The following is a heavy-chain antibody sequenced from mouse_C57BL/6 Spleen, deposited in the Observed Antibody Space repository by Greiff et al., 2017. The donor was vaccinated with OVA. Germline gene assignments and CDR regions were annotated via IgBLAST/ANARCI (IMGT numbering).Heavy chain of an antibody. V-gene: IGHV1-59*01. CDR1: GYTFTSYW. CDR3: AKGLYYGSRNFDY. Sequence: VQLQQPGAELVRPGTSVKLSCKASGYTFTSYWMHWVKQRPGQGLEWIGVIDPSDSYTNYNQKFQGKATLTVDTSSSTAYMQLSSLTSEDSAVYYCAKGLYYGSRNFDYWGQGTTLTVSS. D-gene: IGHD1-1*01. CDR2: IDPSDSYT. J-gene: IGHJ2*01.